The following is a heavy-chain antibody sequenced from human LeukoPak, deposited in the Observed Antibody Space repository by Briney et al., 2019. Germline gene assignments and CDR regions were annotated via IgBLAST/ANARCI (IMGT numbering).Heavy chain of an antibody. CDR3: AELGITMIGGV. J-gene: IGHJ6*04. D-gene: IGHD3-10*02. V-gene: IGHV3-48*03. Sequence: QPGGSLRLSCAASGFTFSSYEMNWVRQAPGKGLEWVSYISSSGSTIYYADSVKGRFTSSRDNAKNSLYLQMNSLRAEDTAVYYCAELGITMIGGVWGKGTTVTISS. CDR1: GFTFSSYE. CDR2: ISSSGSTI.